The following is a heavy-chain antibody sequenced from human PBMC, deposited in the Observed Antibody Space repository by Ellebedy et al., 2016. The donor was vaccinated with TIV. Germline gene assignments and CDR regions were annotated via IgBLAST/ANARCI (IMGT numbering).Heavy chain of an antibody. D-gene: IGHD1-1*01. V-gene: IGHV4-39*01. CDR1: GGSISSSSYY. Sequence: SETLSLTXTVSGGSISSSSYYWGWIRQPPGKGLEWIGTIYFSGTTYYNASLESRVAISLDTSKNQFSPNLRSVAAADTAVYYCASGARGTVWTHYMDVWGKGTTVTVSS. CDR2: IYFSGTT. J-gene: IGHJ6*03. CDR3: ASGARGTVWTHYMDV.